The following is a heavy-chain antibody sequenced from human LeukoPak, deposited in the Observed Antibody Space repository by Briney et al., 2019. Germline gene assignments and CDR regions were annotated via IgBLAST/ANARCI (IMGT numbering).Heavy chain of an antibody. V-gene: IGHV3-48*03. J-gene: IGHJ5*02. CDR1: GFTFDDYA. CDR3: ARDLRDGYNWWFDP. D-gene: IGHD5-24*01. Sequence: GSLRLSCAASGFTFDDYAMHWVRQAPGKGLEWVSYISSSGSTIYYADSVKGRFTISRDNAKNSLYLQMNSLRAEDTAVYYCARDLRDGYNWWFDPWGQGTLVTVSS. CDR2: ISSSGSTI.